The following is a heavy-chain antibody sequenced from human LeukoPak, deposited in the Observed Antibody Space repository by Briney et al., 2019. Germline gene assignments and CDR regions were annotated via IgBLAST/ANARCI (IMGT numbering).Heavy chain of an antibody. Sequence: GGSLRLSCAASGFTFSSYGMHWVRQAPGKGLEWVAFIRYDGSNKYYADSVKGRFTISRDNSKNTLYLQMNSLRAEDTAVYYCARVVDSSSWYNWFDPWGQGTLVTVSS. CDR2: IRYDGSNK. J-gene: IGHJ5*02. D-gene: IGHD6-13*01. CDR1: GFTFSSYG. CDR3: ARVVDSSSWYNWFDP. V-gene: IGHV3-30*02.